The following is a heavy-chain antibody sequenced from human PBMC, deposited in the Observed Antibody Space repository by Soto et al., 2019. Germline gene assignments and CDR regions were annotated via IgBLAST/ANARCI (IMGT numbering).Heavy chain of an antibody. CDR3: ARGSAGERTFGLDH. CDR2: IYSSGYT. Sequence: SETLSLTCTVSGGSINNFYWNWIRHSPGKGLEWIGYIYSSGYTNYNPSLKTRVTMSVVTSKNQFSLKLNSVTAADTAVYYCARGSAGERTFGLDHWGHGTLVTVSS. CDR1: GGSINNFY. V-gene: IGHV4-59*01. J-gene: IGHJ4*01. D-gene: IGHD4-17*01.